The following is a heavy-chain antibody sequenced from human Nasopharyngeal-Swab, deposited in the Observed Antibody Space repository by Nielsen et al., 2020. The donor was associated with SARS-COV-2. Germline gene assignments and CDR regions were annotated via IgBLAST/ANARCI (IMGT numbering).Heavy chain of an antibody. D-gene: IGHD3-22*01. CDR3: ARGSTMNGYYGMDV. CDR2: INHSGSI. Sequence: GSLRLSCAVYGGSFNGYYWSWIRQSPGKGLECIGEINHSGSINYNPSLKSRVTISVDTSKTQFSLKLSSVTAADTAVYYCARGSTMNGYYGMDVWGQGTTVTVSS. V-gene: IGHV4-34*01. CDR1: GGSFNGYY. J-gene: IGHJ6*02.